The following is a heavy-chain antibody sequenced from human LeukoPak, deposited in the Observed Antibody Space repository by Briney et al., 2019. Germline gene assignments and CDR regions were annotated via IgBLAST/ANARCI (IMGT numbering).Heavy chain of an antibody. V-gene: IGHV3-7*01. CDR1: GFAFSNYW. D-gene: IGHD2-2*03. J-gene: IGHJ4*02. CDR3: ARIQRRGYCSSTSCPAGGDFDY. CDR2: IKQDGSEK. Sequence: GESLRLSCAASGFAFSNYWMSWVRQAPGKGLEWVANIKQDGSEKYYVDSVRGRFTISRDNAKNSLYLQMNSLRAEDTAVYYCARIQRRGYCSSTSCPAGGDFDYWGQGTLVTVSS.